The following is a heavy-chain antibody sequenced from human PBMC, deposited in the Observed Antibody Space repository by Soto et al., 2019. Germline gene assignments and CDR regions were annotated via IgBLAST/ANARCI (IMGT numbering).Heavy chain of an antibody. Sequence: SQTLSLTCTVSGGYISSHYGSWIRQPQGKGLEGSGYIYYSGSTNYNPSLKSRVTMSVDTSKTQFSLKLSSVTAADPAVYYCAIGDSSSWPHYYYYYLDVWGEGTTGTVSS. CDR2: IYYSGST. D-gene: IGHD6-13*01. J-gene: IGHJ6*03. V-gene: IGHV4-59*11. CDR1: GGYISSHY. CDR3: AIGDSSSWPHYYYYYLDV.